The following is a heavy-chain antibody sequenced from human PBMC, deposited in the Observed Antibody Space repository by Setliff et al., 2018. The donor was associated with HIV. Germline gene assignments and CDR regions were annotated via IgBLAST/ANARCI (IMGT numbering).Heavy chain of an antibody. CDR1: TFTFSNVW. D-gene: IGHD1-26*01. Sequence: GGSLRLSCAASTFTFSNVWLSWVRQAPGKGLEWVARMRSKIDGETTDYAAPVRGRFTISRDDSKRTLYLQMNSLKGEDSALYYCAIESGGAAFESRGQGTMVTVSS. CDR2: MRSKIDGETT. V-gene: IGHV3-15*01. J-gene: IGHJ3*02. CDR3: AIESGGAAFES.